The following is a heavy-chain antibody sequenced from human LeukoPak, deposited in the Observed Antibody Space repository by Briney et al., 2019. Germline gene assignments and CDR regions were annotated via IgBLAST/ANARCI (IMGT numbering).Heavy chain of an antibody. D-gene: IGHD3-22*01. V-gene: IGHV4-4*07. J-gene: IGHJ6*03. CDR2: IYTSGRT. Sequence: SETLSLTCTVSGGSISYYYWNWIRQPAGKGLEWIGRIYTSGRTYYNPSLKSRVTMSVDTSKNQFSLKLSSVTAADTAVYYCTRAASSGPLFTYHMDVWGKGTTVTVSS. CDR3: TRAASSGPLFTYHMDV. CDR1: GGSISYYY.